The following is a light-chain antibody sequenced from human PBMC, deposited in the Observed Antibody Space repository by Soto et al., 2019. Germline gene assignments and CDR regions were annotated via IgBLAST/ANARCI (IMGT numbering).Light chain of an antibody. J-gene: IGLJ2*01. CDR1: SSDIGGYNY. V-gene: IGLV2-14*01. Sequence: QSALTQSASVSGSPGQSITISCTGTSSDIGGYNYVSWYQQHPDKAPKLMIFEVSNRPSGVSNRFSGSKSGTTASLTISGLQPEDEADYYCSSYTSSSTLVFGGGTKLTVL. CDR2: EVS. CDR3: SSYTSSSTLV.